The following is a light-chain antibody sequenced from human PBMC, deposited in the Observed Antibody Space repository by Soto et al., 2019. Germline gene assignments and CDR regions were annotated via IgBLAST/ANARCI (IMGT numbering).Light chain of an antibody. CDR3: QQYGNSPLT. Sequence: EIVLTQSPATLSLSPGERATLSCGASQSVSSSYLAWYQQKPGQAPRLLIYDASSRATGIPDRSSGSGSGTDFTLTISRLEPEDFAVYYCQQYGNSPLTFGGGTKVDI. CDR2: DAS. V-gene: IGKV3D-20*01. CDR1: QSVSSSY. J-gene: IGKJ4*01.